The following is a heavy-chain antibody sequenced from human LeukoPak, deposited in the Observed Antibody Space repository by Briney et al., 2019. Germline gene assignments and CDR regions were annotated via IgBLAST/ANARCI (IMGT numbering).Heavy chain of an antibody. J-gene: IGHJ4*02. Sequence: GGSLRLSCAASGFAVSSNYMSWVRQAPGKGLEWVSVIYSGGTTNYADSVKGRFTISRDNSKNTLYLQMNSLRAEDTAVYYCARGGDCSSTSCYFRFDYWGQGTLVTVSS. CDR3: ARGGDCSSTSCYFRFDY. V-gene: IGHV3-53*01. D-gene: IGHD2-2*01. CDR1: GFAVSSNY. CDR2: IYSGGTT.